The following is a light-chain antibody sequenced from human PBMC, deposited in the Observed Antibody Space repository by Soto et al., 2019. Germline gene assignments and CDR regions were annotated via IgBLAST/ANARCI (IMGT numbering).Light chain of an antibody. J-gene: IGLJ1*01. CDR1: SSNIGAGYD. Sequence: QSALAQPPSVSGAPGQRVTISCTGSSSNIGAGYDVHWYQQLPGTAPKLLIYGNSNRPSGVPDRFSGSKSGTSASLAITGLQAEDEADYYCQSYDSSLSGDYVFGPGTKVTVL. CDR3: QSYDSSLSGDYV. CDR2: GNS. V-gene: IGLV1-40*01.